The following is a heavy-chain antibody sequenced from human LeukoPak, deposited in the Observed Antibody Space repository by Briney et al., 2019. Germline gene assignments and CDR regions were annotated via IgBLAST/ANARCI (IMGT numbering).Heavy chain of an antibody. J-gene: IGHJ4*02. CDR3: ARRAVAGKTFDY. Sequence: SETLSLTCTVSGGSINSYYWSWIRQPPGKGLEWIGYIYYSGSTNYNPSLKSRVTISVDTSKNQFSLKLSSVTAADTAVYYCARRAVAGKTFDYWGQGTLVTVSS. V-gene: IGHV4-59*12. CDR2: IYYSGST. D-gene: IGHD6-19*01. CDR1: GGSINSYY.